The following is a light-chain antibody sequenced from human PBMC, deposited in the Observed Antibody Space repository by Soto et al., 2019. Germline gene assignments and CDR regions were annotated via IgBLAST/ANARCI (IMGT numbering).Light chain of an antibody. CDR2: DNT. CDR3: ATWDTSLGAGV. CDR1: SSNIGNAD. V-gene: IGLV1-51*01. J-gene: IGLJ3*02. Sequence: QSVLTQPPSVSAAPGQKVTIPCSGSSSNIGNADVSWYQQLPGTAPKLLIFDNTKRPSGIPDRFSGSKSGPSASLGITGLQTGDEADYYCATWDTSLGAGVFGGGTKVTVL.